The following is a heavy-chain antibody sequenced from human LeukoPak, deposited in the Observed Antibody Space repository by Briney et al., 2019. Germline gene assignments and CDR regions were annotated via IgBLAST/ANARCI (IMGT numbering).Heavy chain of an antibody. CDR3: ARDKGDDYVWGSYRFAFDI. D-gene: IGHD3-16*01. CDR2: INPNNGGT. Sequence: GASVKVSRKASGYTFTGYYMHWVRQAPGQGLEWMGWINPNNGGTNYAQKFQGRVTMTRDTSISTAYMELSRLRSDDTAVYYCARDKGDDYVWGSYRFAFDIWGQGTMVTVSS. CDR1: GYTFTGYY. V-gene: IGHV1-2*02. J-gene: IGHJ3*02.